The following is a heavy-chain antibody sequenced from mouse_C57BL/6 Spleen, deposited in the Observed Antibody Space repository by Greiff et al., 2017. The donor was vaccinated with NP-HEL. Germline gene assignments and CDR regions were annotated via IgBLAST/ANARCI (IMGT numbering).Heavy chain of an antibody. CDR1: GFSLTSYG. CDR2: IWSGGST. J-gene: IGHJ4*01. CDR3: ARKGVHTTVGSYAMDY. Sequence: QVQLQQSGPGLVQPSQSLSITCTVSGFSLTSYGVHWVRQSPGKGLEWLGVIWSGGSTDYNAAFISRLSISKDNSKSQVFFKMNSLQADDTAIYYCARKGVHTTVGSYAMDYWGQGTSVTVSS. D-gene: IGHD1-1*01. V-gene: IGHV2-2*01.